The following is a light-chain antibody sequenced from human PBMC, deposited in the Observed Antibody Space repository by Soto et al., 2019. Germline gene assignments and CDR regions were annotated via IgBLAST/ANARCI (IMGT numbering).Light chain of an antibody. Sequence: QSALTQPPSTSGTPGQGVTISCSGSSSNIGSNSVNWYQQLPGMAPKLLIYNYTQRPSGVPDRFSGSKSGPSASLAISGLQSEDEADYYCASWDDSLNGGVFGGGTKLTVL. CDR1: SSNIGSNS. CDR2: NYT. CDR3: ASWDDSLNGGV. J-gene: IGLJ3*02. V-gene: IGLV1-44*01.